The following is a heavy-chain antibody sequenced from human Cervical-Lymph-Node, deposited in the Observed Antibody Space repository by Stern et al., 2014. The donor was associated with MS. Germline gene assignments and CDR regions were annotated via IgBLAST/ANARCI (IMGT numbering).Heavy chain of an antibody. CDR3: ARARSSSGWTGGYYFDY. CDR2: IGTAGDT. Sequence: EVQLVQSGGGLVQPGGSLRLSCAASGFTFSSYDMHWVRQATGKGLEWVSAIGTAGDTYYPGSVTGRFTISRENAKNSLYLQMNSLRAGDTAVYYCARARSSSGWTGGYYFDYWGQGTLVTVSS. J-gene: IGHJ4*02. CDR1: GFTFSSYD. D-gene: IGHD6-19*01. V-gene: IGHV3-13*01.